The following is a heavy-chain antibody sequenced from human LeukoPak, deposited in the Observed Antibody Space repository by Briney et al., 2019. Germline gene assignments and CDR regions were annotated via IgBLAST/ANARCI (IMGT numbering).Heavy chain of an antibody. CDR2: IYTSGST. CDR1: GGSISSYY. D-gene: IGHD3-10*01. CDR3: ARAAASYYYGSACFDY. V-gene: IGHV4-4*07. J-gene: IGHJ4*02. Sequence: PSETLSPTCTVSGGSISSYYWSWIRQPAGKGLEWIGRIYTSGSTNYNPSLKSRVTMSVDTSKNQFSLKLSSVTAADTAVYYCARAAASYYYGSACFDYWGQGTLVTVSS.